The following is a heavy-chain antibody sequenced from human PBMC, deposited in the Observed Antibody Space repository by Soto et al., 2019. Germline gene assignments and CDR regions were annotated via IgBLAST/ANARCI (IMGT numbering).Heavy chain of an antibody. CDR1: GGSISSYY. CDR2: IYYSGST. Sequence: SETLSLTCTVSGGSISSYYWSWIRQPPGKGLEWIGYIYYSGSTNYNPSLKSRVTISVETSKNQFSLKLSSVTAADTAVYYCARRYGGNFDYWGQGTLVTVSS. D-gene: IGHD3-16*01. V-gene: IGHV4-59*01. J-gene: IGHJ4*02. CDR3: ARRYGGNFDY.